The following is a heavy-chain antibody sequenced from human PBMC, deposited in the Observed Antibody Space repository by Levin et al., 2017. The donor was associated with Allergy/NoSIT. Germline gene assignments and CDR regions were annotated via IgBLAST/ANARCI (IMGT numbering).Heavy chain of an antibody. CDR2: IGTPGDT. V-gene: IGHV3-13*01. J-gene: IGHJ6*03. CDR3: ARGYGDYLAYMDV. CDR1: GFTFSSYD. D-gene: IGHD4-17*01. Sequence: GESLKISCAASGFTFSSYDMHWVRQATGKGLEWVSAIGTPGDTYYPGSVKGRFTISRENAKNSLYLQMNSLRAGDTAVYYCARGYGDYLAYMDVWGKGTTVTVSS.